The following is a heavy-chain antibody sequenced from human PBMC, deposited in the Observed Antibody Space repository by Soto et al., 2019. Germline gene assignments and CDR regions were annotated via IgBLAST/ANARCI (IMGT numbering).Heavy chain of an antibody. CDR1: GYTFSTYV. CDR3: ARDDRNWFDP. J-gene: IGHJ5*02. CDR2: VNGYNGYT. Sequence: QVQLVQSGTEVKKSGASVKVSCKASGYTFSTYVISWLRQAPGQGPEWMGWVNGYNGYTKYAEKFQGRVTMTTDTSTSTAYMELWSRRSDDTAVYYCARDDRNWFDPWGQGTLVSVSS. V-gene: IGHV1-18*01.